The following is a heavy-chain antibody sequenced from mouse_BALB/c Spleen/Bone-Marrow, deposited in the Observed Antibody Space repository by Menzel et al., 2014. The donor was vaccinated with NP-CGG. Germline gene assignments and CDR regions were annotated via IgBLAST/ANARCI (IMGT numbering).Heavy chain of an antibody. V-gene: IGHV5-6*02. CDR1: GFTFXSYG. CDR2: ISSGGSYT. Sequence: EVMLVESGGDLVKPGGSLKLSCAASGFTFXSYGMSWVRQTPDKRLEWVATISSGGSYTYYPDSVKGRFTISRDNAKNTLYLQTSSLKSEDTAMYYCASTITTVVAEDAMDYWGQGTSVTVSS. CDR3: ASTITTVVAEDAMDY. D-gene: IGHD1-1*01. J-gene: IGHJ4*01.